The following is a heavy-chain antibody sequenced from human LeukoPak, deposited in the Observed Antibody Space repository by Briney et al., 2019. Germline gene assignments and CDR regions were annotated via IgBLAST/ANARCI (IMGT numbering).Heavy chain of an antibody. V-gene: IGHV1-18*01. CDR2: ISAYNGNT. J-gene: IGHJ6*02. D-gene: IGHD2-2*01. CDR3: ASGLHCSSTSCYLGYYYYGMDV. Sequence: ASVKVSCKASGYSFTSYGISWVRQAPGQGLEWMGWISAYNGNTNYAQKLQGRVTMTTDTSTSTAYMELRSLRSDDTAVYYCASGLHCSSTSCYLGYYYYGMDVWGQGTTVTVSS. CDR1: GYSFTSYG.